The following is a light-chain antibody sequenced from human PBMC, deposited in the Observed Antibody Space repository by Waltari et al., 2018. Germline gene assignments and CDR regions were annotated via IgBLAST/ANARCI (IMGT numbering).Light chain of an antibody. J-gene: IGKJ4*01. CDR2: WAS. Sequence: DIVMTQSPDSLAVSLGERDTINCKSSQSVFFRTNSKNYLSWFQQKPGQPPKLLISWASTRESGVHDRFSGSGSGTDFTLTISSLQAEDVALYYCQHVYNSPFTFGGGTKVEIK. CDR3: QHVYNSPFT. V-gene: IGKV4-1*01. CDR1: QSVFFRTNSKNY.